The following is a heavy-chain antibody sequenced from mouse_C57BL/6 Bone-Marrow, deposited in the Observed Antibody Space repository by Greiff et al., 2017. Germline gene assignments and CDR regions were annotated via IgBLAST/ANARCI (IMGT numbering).Heavy chain of an antibody. CDR1: GFSLTSYG. V-gene: IGHV2-2*01. Sequence: VQLVESGPGLVQPSQSLSITCTVSGFSLTSYGVHWVRQSPGKGLEWLGVIWSGGSTDYNAAFISRLSISKDNSKSQVFFKMNSLQADDTAIYYCARLYYGNSFAYWGQGTLVTVSA. D-gene: IGHD2-1*01. CDR3: ARLYYGNSFAY. J-gene: IGHJ3*01. CDR2: IWSGGST.